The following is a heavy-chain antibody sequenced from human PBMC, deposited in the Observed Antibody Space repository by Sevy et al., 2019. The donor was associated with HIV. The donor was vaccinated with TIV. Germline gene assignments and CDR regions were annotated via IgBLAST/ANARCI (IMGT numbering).Heavy chain of an antibody. J-gene: IGHJ6*02. CDR1: GFTFSSYG. CDR3: ARFSSDYYYGMDV. V-gene: IGHV3-33*01. Sequence: GGSLRLSCAASGFTFSSYGMHWVRRAPGKGLEWVAVIWYDGSNKYYADSVKGRFTISRDNSKNTRYLQMNSLRAEDTAVYYCARFSSDYYYGMDVWGQGTTVTVSS. CDR2: IWYDGSNK. D-gene: IGHD6-13*01.